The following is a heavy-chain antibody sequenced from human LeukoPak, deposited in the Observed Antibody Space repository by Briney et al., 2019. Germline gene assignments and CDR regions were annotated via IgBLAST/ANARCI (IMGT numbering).Heavy chain of an antibody. CDR2: IAYDGNNT. J-gene: IGHJ6*04. CDR1: GFIFSDYG. D-gene: IGHD1-1*01. V-gene: IGHV3-30*18. Sequence: PGRSLRLSCVASGFIFSDYGTQWVRQAPGKGLEWVAVIAYDGNNTYYGDSVRGRFTISRDNSKKMVYLEMNSLRVEDTAVYYCAKTGMLRRVGYLDVWGKGTAVIVSS. CDR3: AKTGMLRRVGYLDV.